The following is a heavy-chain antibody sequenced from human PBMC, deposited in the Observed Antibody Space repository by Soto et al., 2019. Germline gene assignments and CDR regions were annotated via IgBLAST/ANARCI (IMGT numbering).Heavy chain of an antibody. Sequence: QVQLVQSGAEVKKPGASVKVSCKASGYSFTSYAIHWVRQAPGQGLECMGWINAANGNTRYSQKFQGRVTITRDTSATTAYMDLSCLTSEDTAVYYCARSGGLDDWGQGTLITVSS. CDR3: ARSGGLDD. V-gene: IGHV1-3*01. CDR1: GYSFTSYA. CDR2: INAANGNT. J-gene: IGHJ4*02. D-gene: IGHD3-10*01.